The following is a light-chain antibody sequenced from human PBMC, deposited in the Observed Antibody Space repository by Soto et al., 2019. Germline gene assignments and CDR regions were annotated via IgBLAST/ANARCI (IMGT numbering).Light chain of an antibody. CDR1: SSDVGSYNY. J-gene: IGLJ3*02. Sequence: QSALTPPPSASGSPGQSVTISCTGTSSDVGSYNYVSWYQQHAGKAPKLVIYEVTKRPSGVPDRFSGSKSANTASLTVSGLQAEDDADYYCSSFASSNTWVFGGGTKLTVL. CDR3: SSFASSNTWV. V-gene: IGLV2-8*01. CDR2: EVT.